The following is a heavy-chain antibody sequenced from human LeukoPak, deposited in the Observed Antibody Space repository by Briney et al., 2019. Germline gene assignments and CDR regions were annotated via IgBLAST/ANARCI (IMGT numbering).Heavy chain of an antibody. CDR2: IKQDGSEG. D-gene: IGHD3-3*01. Sequence: PGGSLRLSCAASGFTFSSYWMSWVRQAPGKGLEWVANIKQDGSEGYYVDSVKGRFTISRDNAKNSLYLQMNSLRAEDTAVYYCAKDPHTLLRGFGVVTLNWFDPWGQGTLVTVSS. J-gene: IGHJ5*02. CDR1: GFTFSSYW. V-gene: IGHV3-7*03. CDR3: AKDPHTLLRGFGVVTLNWFDP.